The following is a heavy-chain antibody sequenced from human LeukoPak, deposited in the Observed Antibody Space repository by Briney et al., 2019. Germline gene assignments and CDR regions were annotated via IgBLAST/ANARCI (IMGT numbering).Heavy chain of an antibody. CDR1: GGSISSYY. J-gene: IGHJ4*02. CDR3: ARARQQLDYFDY. Sequence: SETLSLTCTVSGGSISSYYWSWIRQLAGKGLEWIGRIYTSGSTNYNPSLKSLVTMSVDTSKNQFSLKLSSVTAADTAVYYCARARQQLDYFDYWGQGTLVTVSS. V-gene: IGHV4-4*07. CDR2: IYTSGST. D-gene: IGHD6-13*01.